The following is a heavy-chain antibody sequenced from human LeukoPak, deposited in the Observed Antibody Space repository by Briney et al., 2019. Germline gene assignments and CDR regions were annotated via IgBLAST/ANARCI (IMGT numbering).Heavy chain of an antibody. J-gene: IGHJ3*02. CDR2: INPSGGST. CDR1: GYTFTSYY. V-gene: IGHV1-46*01. D-gene: IGHD1-26*01. Sequence: GASVKVSCKASGYTFTSYYMHWVRQAPGQGLEWMGIINPSGGSTSYAQKFQGRVTMTRDTSTSTVYMELSSLISEDTAVYYCARLGDSSGSYSHDAFDIWGQGTMVTVSS. CDR3: ARLGDSSGSYSHDAFDI.